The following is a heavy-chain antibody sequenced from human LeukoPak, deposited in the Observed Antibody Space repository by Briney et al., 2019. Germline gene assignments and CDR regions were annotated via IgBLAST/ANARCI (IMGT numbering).Heavy chain of an antibody. CDR2: ISYDGSNQ. D-gene: IGHD4-17*01. CDR3: ARAKTTVTTFDAYDV. V-gene: IGHV3-30-3*01. J-gene: IGHJ3*01. CDR1: GFVFSHYA. Sequence: GGSLRLSCAASGFVFSHYAIYLVRQAPGKGLEWVALISYDGSNQFYADSVKGRFTISRDDSKNTLYLQMNSLRTEDTAVYYCARAKTTVTTFDAYDVWGQGTMXXVSP.